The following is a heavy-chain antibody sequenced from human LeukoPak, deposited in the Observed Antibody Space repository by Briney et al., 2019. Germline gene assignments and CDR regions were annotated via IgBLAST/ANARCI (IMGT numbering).Heavy chain of an antibody. V-gene: IGHV1-18*01. CDR2: ISAYNGNT. CDR1: GYTFTSYG. J-gene: IGHJ6*03. D-gene: IGHD1-26*01. Sequence: ASVKVSCKASGYTFTSYGISWVRQAPGQGLEWMGWISAYNGNTNYAQKLQGRVTMTTDTSTSTAYMELRSLRSDDTAVYYCARVMDLVGATGGYYYYYMDVWGKGTTVTVSS. CDR3: ARVMDLVGATGGYYYYYMDV.